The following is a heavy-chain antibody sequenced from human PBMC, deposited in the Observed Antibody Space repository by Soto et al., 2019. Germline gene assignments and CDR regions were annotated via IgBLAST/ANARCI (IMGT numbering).Heavy chain of an antibody. CDR2: IIPIFGTA. CDR1: GGTFSSYA. D-gene: IGHD3-3*01. Sequence: QVQLVQSGAEVKKPGSSVKVSCKASGGTFSSYAISWVRQAPGQGLEWMGGIIPIFGTANYAQKFKGRVTITADEPTRTAYMELSSLRSEDTAVYYCARDEGITIFGVVIYGMDVWGQGTTVTVSS. V-gene: IGHV1-69*01. CDR3: ARDEGITIFGVVIYGMDV. J-gene: IGHJ6*02.